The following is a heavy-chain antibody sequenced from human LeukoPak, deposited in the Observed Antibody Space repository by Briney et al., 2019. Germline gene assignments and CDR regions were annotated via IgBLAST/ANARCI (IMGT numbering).Heavy chain of an antibody. CDR2: INPNSGDT. Sequence: ASVKVSCKASGYTFTSYGISWVRQAPGQGLEWMGWINPNSGDTNYAQKFQGRVTMTRDTSISTAYMELSRLRSDDTAVYYCARDTGSDYWGQGTLVTVSS. CDR1: GYTFTSYG. D-gene: IGHD3-10*01. V-gene: IGHV1-2*02. J-gene: IGHJ4*02. CDR3: ARDTGSDY.